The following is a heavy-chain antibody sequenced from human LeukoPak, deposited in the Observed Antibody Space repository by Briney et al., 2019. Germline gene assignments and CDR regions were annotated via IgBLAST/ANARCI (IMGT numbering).Heavy chain of an antibody. J-gene: IGHJ4*02. Sequence: ASVKVSCKASGYTFTGYYMHWVRQAPGQGLEWMGWINPNSGGTNYARKFQGRVTMTRDTSISTAYMELSRLRSDDTAVYYCARGSPLRFLEWSTYYFDYWGQGTLVTVSS. CDR2: INPNSGGT. CDR3: ARGSPLRFLEWSTYYFDY. CDR1: GYTFTGYY. V-gene: IGHV1-2*02. D-gene: IGHD3-3*01.